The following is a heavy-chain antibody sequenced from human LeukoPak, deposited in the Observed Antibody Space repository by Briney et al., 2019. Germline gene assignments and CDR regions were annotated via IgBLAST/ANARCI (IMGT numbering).Heavy chain of an antibody. CDR1: GFTFSSYW. Sequence: GGSLRLSCAASGFTFSSYWMDWVRQAPGKGLEWVANLTPEGRDKYYTDSVKGRFTISRDNAKGSLYLQMNSLRAEDTAVYYCVRDLDFWGQGTLVTVSS. CDR3: VRDLDF. CDR2: LTPEGRDK. V-gene: IGHV3-7*05. J-gene: IGHJ4*02.